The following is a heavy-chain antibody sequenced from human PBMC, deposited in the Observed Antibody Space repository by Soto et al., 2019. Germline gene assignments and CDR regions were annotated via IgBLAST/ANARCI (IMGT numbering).Heavy chain of an antibody. CDR3: ARDGPPYYYGSGSYSVY. D-gene: IGHD3-10*01. Sequence: QVQLVESGGGVVQPGRSLRLSCAASGFTLSSYGMHWVRQAPGKGLEWVAVISYDGSNKYYADSVKGRFTISRDNSKNTLYLQMNSLRAEDTAVYYCARDGPPYYYGSGSYSVYWGQGTLVTVSS. CDR2: ISYDGSNK. CDR1: GFTLSSYG. V-gene: IGHV3-30*03. J-gene: IGHJ4*02.